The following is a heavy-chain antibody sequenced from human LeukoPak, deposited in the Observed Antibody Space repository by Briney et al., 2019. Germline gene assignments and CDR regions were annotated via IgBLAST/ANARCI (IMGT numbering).Heavy chain of an antibody. Sequence: SETLSLTCTVSGGSISSYYWSWIRQPPGKGLEWIGYIYYSGSTNYNPSLKSRVTISVDTSKNQFSLRLTSVTTADTAVYYCARSERASHCFDSWGQGTLVTVSS. CDR2: IYYSGST. J-gene: IGHJ4*02. CDR3: ARSERASHCFDS. CDR1: GGSISSYY. D-gene: IGHD2-2*01. V-gene: IGHV4-59*01.